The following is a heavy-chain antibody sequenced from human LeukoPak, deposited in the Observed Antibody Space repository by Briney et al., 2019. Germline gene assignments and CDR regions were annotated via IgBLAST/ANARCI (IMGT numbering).Heavy chain of an antibody. V-gene: IGHV1-24*01. CDR2: FDYGHGET. CDR1: GYTLTELS. Sequence: ASVKVSCKVSGYTLTELSMHWVRQAPGKGLEWMGGFDYGHGETIYAQKFQGRVTMTEDTSTDTAYMELRSLRSDDTAVYYCAREVRGLGYWGQGTLVTVSS. D-gene: IGHD3-10*01. CDR3: AREVRGLGY. J-gene: IGHJ4*02.